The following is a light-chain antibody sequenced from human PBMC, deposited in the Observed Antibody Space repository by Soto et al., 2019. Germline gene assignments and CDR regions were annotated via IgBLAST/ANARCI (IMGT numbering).Light chain of an antibody. V-gene: IGLV1-40*01. Sequence: QSVLTQPPSVSGAPGQRVTISCTGRSSNIGAGYDVHWYQQLPGTAPKLLIYDNSNRPSGAPDRFSGSKSGTSASLAITGLQAEDEADYYCQSYDSSLSAVVFGGGTKLTVL. J-gene: IGLJ2*01. CDR2: DNS. CDR1: SSNIGAGYD. CDR3: QSYDSSLSAVV.